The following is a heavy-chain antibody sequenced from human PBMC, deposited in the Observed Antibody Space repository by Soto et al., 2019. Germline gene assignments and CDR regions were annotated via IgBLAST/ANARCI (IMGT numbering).Heavy chain of an antibody. CDR3: ARTKPDYYDSSGYYLETPFDP. Sequence: QVQLQESGPGLVKPTGTLSLTCAVSGGYISSSNWWSWARQPPGKGLEWIVEIYHSGSTNYNTSLKSRVTISVDKSKNQFSLKLSSVTAADTAVYYCARTKPDYYDSSGYYLETPFDPWGQGTLVTVYS. D-gene: IGHD3-22*01. CDR2: IYHSGST. CDR1: GGYISSSNW. V-gene: IGHV4-4*02. J-gene: IGHJ5*02.